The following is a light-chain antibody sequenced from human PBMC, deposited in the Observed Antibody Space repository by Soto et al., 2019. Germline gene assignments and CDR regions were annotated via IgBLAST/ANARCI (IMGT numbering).Light chain of an antibody. CDR2: DVT. Sequence: QTALTQPASVSGSPGQSITISCTGTSSDVGGYDHVSWYHQHPGKAPKLIIYDVTVRPSGISPRFSGSKSDNTASLAVSGLQPEDEADYYCSSYTNKDTLLFGGGTKVTVL. CDR1: SSDVGGYDH. CDR3: SSYTNKDTLL. J-gene: IGLJ3*02. V-gene: IGLV2-14*03.